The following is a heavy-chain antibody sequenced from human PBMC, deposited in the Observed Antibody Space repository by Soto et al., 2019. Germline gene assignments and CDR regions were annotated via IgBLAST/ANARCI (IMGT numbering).Heavy chain of an antibody. CDR3: ARAHSDIVVVPAATYFDY. D-gene: IGHD2-2*01. CDR2: IWYDGSNK. Sequence: PGGSPRLSSSASGFTFSIYGMHWVRKAPGKGLEWVAVIWYDGSNKYYADSVKGRFTISRDNSKNTLYLQMNSLRAEDTAVYYCARAHSDIVVVPAATYFDYWGQGTLVTVSS. J-gene: IGHJ4*02. V-gene: IGHV3-33*01. CDR1: GFTFSIYG.